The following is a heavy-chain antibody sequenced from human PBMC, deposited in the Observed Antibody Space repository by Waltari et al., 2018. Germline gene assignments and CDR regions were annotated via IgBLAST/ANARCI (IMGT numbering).Heavy chain of an antibody. Sequence: EVQLVPSGAEEKQPGATVKISCKDTGYTFTDYYMHWGEQGLGRVRGWKGLVGPKDGETIFAGRVPIRVAITADTATVTAYRVLSSLRSEYTAVYYCTAGPPQLPIDYWGQGTLVTVSS. D-gene: IGHD3-10*01. CDR1: GYTFTDYY. CDR3: TAGPPQLPIDY. J-gene: IGHJ4*02. CDR2: VGPKDGET. V-gene: IGHV1-69-2*01.